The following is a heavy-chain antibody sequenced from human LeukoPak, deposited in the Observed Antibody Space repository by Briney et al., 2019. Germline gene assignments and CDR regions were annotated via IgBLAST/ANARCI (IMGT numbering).Heavy chain of an antibody. D-gene: IGHD2-2*01. J-gene: IGHJ5*02. V-gene: IGHV4-34*01. CDR1: GGAFSGYY. Sequence: SETLSLTCAVYGGAFSGYYWSWIRQPPGKGLEWIGEINHSGSTNYNPSLKSRVTISVDTSKNQFSLKLSSVTAADTAVYYCARWPNCSSTSCLRGGFDPWGQGTLVTVSS. CDR2: INHSGST. CDR3: ARWPNCSSTSCLRGGFDP.